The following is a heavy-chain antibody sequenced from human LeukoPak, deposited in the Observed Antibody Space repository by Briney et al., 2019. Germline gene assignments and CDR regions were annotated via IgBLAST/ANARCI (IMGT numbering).Heavy chain of an antibody. CDR2: ISAYNGNT. J-gene: IGHJ5*02. D-gene: IGHD3-9*01. CDR3: ARERVRLAHNWFDP. CDR1: GYTFTSYG. Sequence: GASVKVSCKASGYTFTSYGISWVRQAPGQGLEWMGWISAYNGNTNYAQKLQGRVTMTRDTSTSTVYVELSSLRSEDTAVYYCARERVRLAHNWFDPWGQGTLVTVSS. V-gene: IGHV1-18*01.